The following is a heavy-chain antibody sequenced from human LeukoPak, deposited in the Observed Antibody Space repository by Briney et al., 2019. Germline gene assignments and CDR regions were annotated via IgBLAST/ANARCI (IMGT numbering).Heavy chain of an antibody. CDR2: INHSGST. D-gene: IGHD3-3*01. J-gene: IGHJ6*02. V-gene: IGHV4-34*01. CDR1: GGSFSGYY. CDR3: ARVYYDFWSGYSDYYYYGMDV. Sequence: PSETLSLTCAVYGGSFSGYYWSWIRQPPGKGLEWIGEINHSGSTNYNPSLKSRVTISVDTSKNQFSLKLSSVTAADTAVYYCARVYYDFWSGYSDYYYYGMDVWGQGTTVTVSS.